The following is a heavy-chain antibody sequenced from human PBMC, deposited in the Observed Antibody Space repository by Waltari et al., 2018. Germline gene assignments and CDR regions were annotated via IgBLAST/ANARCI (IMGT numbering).Heavy chain of an antibody. CDR1: GYSISSGYY. V-gene: IGHV4-38-2*01. CDR3: ARAKERGVATAGEAFDI. Sequence: QVQLQESGPGLVKPSETLSLTCAVSGYSISSGYYWGWIRQPPGKGLEWLGSIYHSGSTYTNPSLKSRVAISVDTSKNQFSLKLSSVTAADTAVYYCARAKERGVATAGEAFDIWGQGTMVTVSS. D-gene: IGHD5-12*01. J-gene: IGHJ3*02. CDR2: IYHSGST.